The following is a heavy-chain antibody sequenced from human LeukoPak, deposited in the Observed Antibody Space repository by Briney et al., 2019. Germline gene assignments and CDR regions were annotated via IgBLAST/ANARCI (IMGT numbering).Heavy chain of an antibody. V-gene: IGHV1-24*01. Sequence: ASVKVSCKVSGYTLTELSIHWVRLAPGKGLEWMGGFDPEDGETIYAQKFQGRVSMTEDTSTDTANMELSRPRSEDTAVYYCATGGTYYYGNTSYHTFDYWGQGTLLTVSS. CDR1: GYTLTELS. CDR3: ATGGTYYYGNTSYHTFDY. CDR2: FDPEDGET. D-gene: IGHD3-10*01. J-gene: IGHJ4*02.